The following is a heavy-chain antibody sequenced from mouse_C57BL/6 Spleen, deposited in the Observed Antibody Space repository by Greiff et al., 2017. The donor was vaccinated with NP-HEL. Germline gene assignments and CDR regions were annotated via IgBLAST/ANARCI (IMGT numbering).Heavy chain of an antibody. J-gene: IGHJ4*01. CDR2: IYPGSGST. CDR1: GYTFTSYG. Sequence: QVQLQQPGAELVKPGASVKMSCKASGYTFTSYGITWVKQSPGQGLEWIGDIYPGSGSTNYNEKFKSKATLTVDTSSSTAYMQLSSLTSEDSAVYYCERRYGGAMDYWGQGTSVTVSS. CDR3: ERRYGGAMDY. D-gene: IGHD2-14*01. V-gene: IGHV1-55*01.